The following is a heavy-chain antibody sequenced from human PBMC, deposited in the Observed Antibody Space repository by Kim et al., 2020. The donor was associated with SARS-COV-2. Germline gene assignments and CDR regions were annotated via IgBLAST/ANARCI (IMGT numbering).Heavy chain of an antibody. CDR2: ISAYNGNT. CDR1: GYTFTSYG. V-gene: IGHV1-18*01. Sequence: ASVKVSCKASGYTFTSYGISWVRQAPGQGLEWMGWISAYNGNTNYEQKLQGRVTMTTDTSTSTAYMELRSLRSDDTAVYYCAREHLNLRVDDSSGYYHNWGQGTLVTVSS. CDR3: AREHLNLRVDDSSGYYHN. D-gene: IGHD3-22*01. J-gene: IGHJ4*02.